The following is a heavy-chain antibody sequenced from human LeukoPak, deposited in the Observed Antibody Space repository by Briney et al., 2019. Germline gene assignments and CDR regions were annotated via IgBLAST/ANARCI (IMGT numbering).Heavy chain of an antibody. CDR1: GGSISSGGYY. D-gene: IGHD2-2*01. CDR2: IYYSGST. J-gene: IGHJ4*02. V-gene: IGHV4-31*03. CDR3: ARAHPAAPYYFDY. Sequence: SQTLSLTCTVSGGSISSGGYYWSWIRQHPGKGLEWIGYIYYSGSTYYNPSLKSRVTIPVDTSKNQFSLKLSSVTAADTAVYYCARAHPAAPYYFDYWGQGTLVTVSS.